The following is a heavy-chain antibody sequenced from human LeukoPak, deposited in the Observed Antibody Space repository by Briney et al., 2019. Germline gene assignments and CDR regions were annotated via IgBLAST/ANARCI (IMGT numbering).Heavy chain of an antibody. D-gene: IGHD2-15*01. Sequence: PSETLSLTCTVSGGSINSSSYYWGWIRQPPGKGLEWIASIYSRGSTYYTPSLQSRVTLSIDTSKNQFSLRLTSVTAADTAVYYCARRDNCSGGSCNGKNWFDPWGQGTLVTVSS. V-gene: IGHV4-39*01. CDR3: ARRDNCSGGSCNGKNWFDP. J-gene: IGHJ5*02. CDR2: IYSRGST. CDR1: GGSINSSSYY.